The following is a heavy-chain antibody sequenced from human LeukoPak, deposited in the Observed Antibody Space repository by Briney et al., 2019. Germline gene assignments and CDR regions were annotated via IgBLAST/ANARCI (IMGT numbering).Heavy chain of an antibody. CDR1: GGTFSSYA. Sequence: SSVKVSCKASGGTFSSYAISWVRQAPGQGLEWMGRIIPILGIANYAQKFQGRVTITADKSTSTAYMELSSLRSEDTAVYYCARDLVVVVPAAMTMVRGNYYYGMDVWGQGTTVTVSS. D-gene: IGHD2-2*01. J-gene: IGHJ6*02. CDR3: ARDLVVVVPAAMTMVRGNYYYGMDV. V-gene: IGHV1-69*04. CDR2: IIPILGIA.